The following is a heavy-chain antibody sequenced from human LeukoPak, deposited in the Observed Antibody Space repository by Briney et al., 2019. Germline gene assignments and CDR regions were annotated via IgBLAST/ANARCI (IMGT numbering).Heavy chain of an antibody. Sequence: GGSLRLSCVASGFTLSSYWMHCVRQAPGKGLVWVSRSKGDGSSTSYADSVKGRFTISRDNTKNTLYLQMNSLRAEDTAVYYCARSDWFDPWGKGTLVTVSS. V-gene: IGHV3-74*01. CDR1: GFTLSSYW. J-gene: IGHJ5*02. CDR3: ARSDWFDP. CDR2: SKGDGSST.